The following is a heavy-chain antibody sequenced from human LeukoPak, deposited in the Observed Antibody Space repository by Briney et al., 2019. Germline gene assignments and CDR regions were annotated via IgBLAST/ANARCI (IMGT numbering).Heavy chain of an antibody. Sequence: ASVKVSCKASGYTFTGYYMHWVRQAPGQGLEWMGWINPNSGGTNYAQKFQGRVTMTRDTSISTAYMELRSLRSDDTAVYYCARDPLVVPAAIPGGYYYYYYMDVWGKGTTVTVSS. J-gene: IGHJ6*03. CDR3: ARDPLVVPAAIPGGYYYYYYMDV. V-gene: IGHV1-2*02. CDR2: INPNSGGT. D-gene: IGHD2-2*02. CDR1: GYTFTGYY.